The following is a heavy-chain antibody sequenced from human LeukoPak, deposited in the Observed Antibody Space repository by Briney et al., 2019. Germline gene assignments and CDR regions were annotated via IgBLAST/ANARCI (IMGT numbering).Heavy chain of an antibody. J-gene: IGHJ4*02. D-gene: IGHD2-2*01. CDR3: AKGQIVVVPAARGYYDSSGYPIDY. V-gene: IGHV3-48*01. CDR1: GFTFSSYS. Sequence: GGSLRLSCAASGFTFSSYSMNWVRQAPGKGLAWVSYISSTSDTIYYADSVKGRFTISRDNSKNTLYLQMNSLRAEDTAVNYCAKGQIVVVPAARGYYDSSGYPIDYWGQGTLVTVSS. CDR2: ISSTSDTI.